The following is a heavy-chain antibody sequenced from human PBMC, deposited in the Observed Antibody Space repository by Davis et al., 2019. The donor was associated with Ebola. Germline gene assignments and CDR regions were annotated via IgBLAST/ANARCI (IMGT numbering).Heavy chain of an antibody. CDR2: ITGSSDLT. CDR3: VKKGRLVPGDSWFDA. J-gene: IGHJ5*01. Sequence: GESLKISCAASGFTFSSYVITWVRQAPGKGQEWVSGITGSSDLTTYADFVKGRFTISRDNSKNTLYLQMNDLRVEDTAVYHCVKKGRLVPGDSWFDAWGQGTLVTVSS. V-gene: IGHV3-23*01. D-gene: IGHD1-1*01. CDR1: GFTFSSYV.